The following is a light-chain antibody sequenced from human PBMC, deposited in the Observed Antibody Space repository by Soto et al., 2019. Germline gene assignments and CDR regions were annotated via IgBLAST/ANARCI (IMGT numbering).Light chain of an antibody. CDR3: SSFATTTIPV. V-gene: IGLV2-14*01. CDR1: SSDIGGYNY. J-gene: IGLJ2*01. CDR2: DVS. Sequence: QSALTHPASVSGSPGQSITISCTGTSSDIGGYNYVSWYQQHPGKAPKLMIYDVSYRPSGVSDRFSGSKSGNTASLTISGLQAEDEADYHCSSFATTTIPVFGGGTKLTVL.